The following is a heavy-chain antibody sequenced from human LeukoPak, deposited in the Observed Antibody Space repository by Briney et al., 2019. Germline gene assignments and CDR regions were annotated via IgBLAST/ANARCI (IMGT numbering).Heavy chain of an antibody. J-gene: IGHJ4*02. CDR2: INTNTGNP. CDR1: GYTFTSYD. CDR3: ARFTVVTPYYFDY. V-gene: IGHV7-4-1*02. D-gene: IGHD4-23*01. Sequence: ASVKVSCKASGYTFTSYDINWVRQAPGQGLEWMGWINTNTGNPTYAQDFTGRFVFSLDTSVSTAYLQISSLKAEDTAVYYCARFTVVTPYYFDYWGQGTLVTVSS.